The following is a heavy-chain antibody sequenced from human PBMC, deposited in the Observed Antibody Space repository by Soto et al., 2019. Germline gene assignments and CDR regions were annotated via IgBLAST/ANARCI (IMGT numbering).Heavy chain of an antibody. V-gene: IGHV4-59*11. CDR1: GGSISNHY. CDR2: SYYNGNT. Sequence: QVQLQESGPGLVKPSETLFLTCTVSGGSISNHYWSWIRQPPGKGLDWIGYSYYNGNTNYNPPLTSRVTRSVDTSTNQISLKWRSVTAADTAVYYCTRANWYSEYWGQGTLVTVSS. D-gene: IGHD7-27*01. J-gene: IGHJ4*02. CDR3: TRANWYSEY.